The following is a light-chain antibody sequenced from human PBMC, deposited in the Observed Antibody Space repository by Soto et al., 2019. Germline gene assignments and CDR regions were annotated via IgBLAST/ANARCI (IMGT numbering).Light chain of an antibody. J-gene: IGKJ1*01. Sequence: IQVTKSPSSLSASVGDRVTITCRASQSISTYLIWYQQKPGKAPKLLIYATSSLQSGVPSRFSGSGSGTDFTLTISSLQPEDFATYYCQQSYSTPPGTFGQGTKVDTK. CDR1: QSISTY. V-gene: IGKV1-39*01. CDR2: ATS. CDR3: QQSYSTPPGT.